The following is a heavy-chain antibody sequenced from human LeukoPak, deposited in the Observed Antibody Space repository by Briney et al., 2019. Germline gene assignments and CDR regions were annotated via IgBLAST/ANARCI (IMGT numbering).Heavy chain of an antibody. CDR1: GFTFSSYA. D-gene: IGHD3-22*01. J-gene: IGHJ4*02. CDR2: ISGSGGST. V-gene: IGHV3-23*01. CDR3: ARGDDSGYYDYFDY. Sequence: GGSLRLSCAASGFTFSSYAMSWVRQAPGKGLEWVSTISGSGGSTYYAASVRGRFTISRDFSKNTVFLHMNSLRAEDTAMYYCARGDDSGYYDYFDYWGQGALVTVSS.